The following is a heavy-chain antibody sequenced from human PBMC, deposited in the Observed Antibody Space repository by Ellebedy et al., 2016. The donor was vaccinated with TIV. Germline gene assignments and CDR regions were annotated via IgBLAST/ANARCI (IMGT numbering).Heavy chain of an antibody. CDR2: IGAYNGNT. V-gene: IGHV1-18*01. J-gene: IGHJ6*02. CDR3: ARGRWFGELDV. Sequence: AASVKVSCKASGYSLTSNGISWVRQAPGQGLEWMGWIGAYNGNTNYAQKFQGRVTMTTDTSKSTVYMDLRSLRSDDTAVYYCARGRWFGELDVWGQGTTVTVSS. D-gene: IGHD3-10*01. CDR1: GYSLTSNG.